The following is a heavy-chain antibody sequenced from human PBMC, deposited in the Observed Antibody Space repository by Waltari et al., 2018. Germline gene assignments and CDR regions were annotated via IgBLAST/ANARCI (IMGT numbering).Heavy chain of an antibody. CDR1: GGSISSYY. V-gene: IGHV4-59*01. J-gene: IGHJ4*02. CDR3: ARGSRFRGIAAAGTLYYFDY. CDR2: IYYSGST. D-gene: IGHD6-13*01. Sequence: QVQLQESGPGLVKPSETLSLTCTVSGGSISSYYWSWIRQPPGKGLEWIGYIYYSGSTNDNPSLKSRVTISVDTSKNQFSLKLSSVTAADTAVYYCARGSRFRGIAAAGTLYYFDYWGQGTLVTVSS.